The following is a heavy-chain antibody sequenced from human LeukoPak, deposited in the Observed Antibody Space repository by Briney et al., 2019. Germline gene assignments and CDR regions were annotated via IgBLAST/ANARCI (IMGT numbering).Heavy chain of an antibody. CDR1: GFDFSSNW. CDR3: AKDHYWSIDY. J-gene: IGHJ4*02. CDR2: IKRDGIST. D-gene: IGHD3-3*01. V-gene: IGHV3-74*01. Sequence: GGSLRLSCAASGFDFSSNWMHWVRHAPGQGLVWVSRIKRDGISTNYADSVKGRFTISRDIAKNTLYLQMNSLRAEDTGVYYCAKDHYWSIDYWGRGTLVTVSS.